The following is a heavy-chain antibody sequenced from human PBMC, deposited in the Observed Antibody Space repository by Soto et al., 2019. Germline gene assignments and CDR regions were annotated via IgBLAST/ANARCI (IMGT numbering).Heavy chain of an antibody. V-gene: IGHV3-30*18. D-gene: IGHD1-26*01. CDR3: AKDHLWYSGSYLFDS. J-gene: IGHJ4*02. CDR2: ISYEGSAK. CDR1: GFTFSSYG. Sequence: QVQLVESGGGVVQPGRSLRLSCAASGFTFSSYGMHWVRQVPGKGLEWVALISYEGSAKYYADSVKGRFTISRDNSKNTLYLQMDSVRAEDTAIYYCAKDHLWYSGSYLFDSWGQGALVTVSS.